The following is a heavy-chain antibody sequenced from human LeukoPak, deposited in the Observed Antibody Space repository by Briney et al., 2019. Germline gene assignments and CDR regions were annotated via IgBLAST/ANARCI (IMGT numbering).Heavy chain of an antibody. D-gene: IGHD1-7*01. Sequence: GGSLRLSCAASGFTFSDYYMNWIRQTPGKGLEWVSYISTGGGAIYYADSVKGRFAISRDNAKNSLYLQMNSLRAEDTAVYYCARGHVNYASYFDYWGQGTLDTVSS. V-gene: IGHV3-11*04. CDR2: ISTGGGAI. CDR3: ARGHVNYASYFDY. CDR1: GFTFSDYY. J-gene: IGHJ4*02.